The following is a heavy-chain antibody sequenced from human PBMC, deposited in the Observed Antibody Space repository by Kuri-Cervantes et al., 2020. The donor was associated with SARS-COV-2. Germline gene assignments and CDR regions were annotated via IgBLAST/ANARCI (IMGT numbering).Heavy chain of an antibody. D-gene: IGHD2-2*01. CDR1: GYTFTGYY. CDR2: INPNSGGT. J-gene: IGHJ4*02. Sequence: ASVKVSCKASGYTFTGYYMHWVRQAPGQGLEWMGWINPNSGGTNYAQKFQGRVTMTRDTSISTAYMELSRLRSDDTAAPYSPRVLGSSTSCYWDWGQGTLVTVSS. CDR3: PRVLGSSTSCYWD. V-gene: IGHV1-2*02.